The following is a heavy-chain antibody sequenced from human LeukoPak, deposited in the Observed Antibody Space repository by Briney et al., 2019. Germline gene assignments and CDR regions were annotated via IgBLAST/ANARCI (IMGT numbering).Heavy chain of an antibody. CDR1: GGSFSGYY. Sequence: SETLSLTCAVYGGSFSGYYWGWIRQPPREGVEWGGEINHSGSTNYNPSLKSRVTISVDTSKNQFSLKRSSVTAADTAVCYCARAAAAGGHYFDYWGQGTLVTVSS. CDR2: INHSGST. V-gene: IGHV4-34*01. CDR3: ARAAAAGGHYFDY. D-gene: IGHD6-13*01. J-gene: IGHJ4*02.